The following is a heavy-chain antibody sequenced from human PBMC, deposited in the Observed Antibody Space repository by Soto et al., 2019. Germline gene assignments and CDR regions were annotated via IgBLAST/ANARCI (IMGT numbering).Heavy chain of an antibody. V-gene: IGHV4-59*08. J-gene: IGHJ4*02. CDR2: IYYSGST. D-gene: IGHD3-22*01. CDR1: GGSISSYY. Sequence: SETLSLTCTVTGGSISSYYWSWIRQPPGKGLEWIGYIYYSGSTNYNPSLKSRVTISVDTSKNQFSLKLSSVTAADTAVYYCARGLYYYDSSAYYGNWGQGTLVTVS. CDR3: ARGLYYYDSSAYYGN.